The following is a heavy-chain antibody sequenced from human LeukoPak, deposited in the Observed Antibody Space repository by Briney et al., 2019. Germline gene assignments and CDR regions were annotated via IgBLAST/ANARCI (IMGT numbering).Heavy chain of an antibody. CDR1: GFTVSSNY. J-gene: IGHJ4*02. V-gene: IGHV3-66*01. CDR3: ARDPYYYDSSGYYYR. CDR2: IYSGGST. D-gene: IGHD3-22*01. Sequence: GGSLRLSCAASGFTVSSNYMSWVRQAPGKGLEWVSVIYSGGSTYYADSVKGRFTISRDNSKNTLYLQMNSLRAEGTAVYYCARDPYYYDSSGYYYRWGQGTLVTVSS.